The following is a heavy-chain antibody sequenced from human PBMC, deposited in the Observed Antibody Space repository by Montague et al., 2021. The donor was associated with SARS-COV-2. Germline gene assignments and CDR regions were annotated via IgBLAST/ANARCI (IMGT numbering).Heavy chain of an antibody. Sequence: SETLSLTCTVSGGSISSSSHYWGWIRQPPGKGLEWIGSIYYSGSTYYNPSLKSRVTISVDTSKNQFSLKLSSVTAADTAVYYCARREDYYGSGSYPNWGRGTLVTVSS. J-gene: IGHJ1*01. CDR1: GGSISSSSHY. V-gene: IGHV4-39*01. CDR3: ARREDYYGSGSYPN. D-gene: IGHD3-10*01. CDR2: IYYSGST.